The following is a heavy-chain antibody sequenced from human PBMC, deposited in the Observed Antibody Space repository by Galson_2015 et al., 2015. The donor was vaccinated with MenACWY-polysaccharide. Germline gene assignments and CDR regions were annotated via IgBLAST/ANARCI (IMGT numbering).Heavy chain of an antibody. D-gene: IGHD4-11*01. J-gene: IGHJ4*02. Sequence: SLRVSCAVSGFTFGNYWMTWVRQAPGKGLEWVANINEDEREKYHLDSVKGRFTISRDDAKNSLYLQMDSLRAEDTAVYYCARGVYSLDSWGQGTLVTVSS. CDR1: GFTFGNYW. CDR3: ARGVYSLDS. V-gene: IGHV3-7*01. CDR2: INEDEREK.